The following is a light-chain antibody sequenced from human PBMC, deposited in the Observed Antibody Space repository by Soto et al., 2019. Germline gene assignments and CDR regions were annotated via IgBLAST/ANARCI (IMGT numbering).Light chain of an antibody. CDR3: QVWYSSTDLYV. CDR2: DDS. CDR1: NIGSES. Sequence: SYELAQPPSVSVAPAQTGPRITCGGNNIGSESVHWYQQRPGQAPVLVVYDDSDRPSGIPERFSGSNSANTATLTISRVEAGDEADYYCQVWYSSTDLYVFGSGTQLTVL. J-gene: IGLJ1*01. V-gene: IGLV3-21*02.